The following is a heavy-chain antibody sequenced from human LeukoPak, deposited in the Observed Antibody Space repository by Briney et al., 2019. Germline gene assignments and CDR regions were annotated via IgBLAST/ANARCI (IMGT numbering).Heavy chain of an antibody. Sequence: SETLSLTCAVYGGSFSGYYWSWIRQPPGKGLEWIGEINHSGSTNYNPSLKSRVTISVDTSKNQFSLKLSSVTAADTAVYYCARDEIAALDYWGQGTLVTVSS. CDR2: INHSGST. D-gene: IGHD6-6*01. J-gene: IGHJ4*02. V-gene: IGHV4-34*01. CDR3: ARDEIAALDY. CDR1: GGSFSGYY.